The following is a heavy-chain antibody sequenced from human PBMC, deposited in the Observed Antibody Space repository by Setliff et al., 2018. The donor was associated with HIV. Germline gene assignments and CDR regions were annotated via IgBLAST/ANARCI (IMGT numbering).Heavy chain of an antibody. CDR3: ASTTYGSGSYGYYFDY. D-gene: IGHD3-10*01. J-gene: IGHJ4*02. CDR1: GFTFSSYA. V-gene: IGHV3-30-3*01. Sequence: SLRLSCEASGFTFSSYAMHWVRQAPGKGLEWVAVISYDGSNKYYADSVKGRFTISRDNSKNTLFLRMNSLRADDTAVYYCASTTYGSGSYGYYFDYWGQGTLVTVSS. CDR2: ISYDGSNK.